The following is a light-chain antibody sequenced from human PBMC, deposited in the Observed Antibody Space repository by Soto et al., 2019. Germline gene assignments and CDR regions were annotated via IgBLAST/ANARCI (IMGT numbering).Light chain of an antibody. CDR3: CSYAGSSTLYV. V-gene: IGLV2-23*01. CDR1: TSDVGSYNL. CDR2: KGS. J-gene: IGLJ1*01. Sequence: QSALTQPASVSGSPGQSITISCTGTTSDVGSYNLVSWYQHHPGKAPKLMIYKGSERPSGVSNRFSGSKSGNTASLTISGLQAEDEADYYCCSYAGSSTLYVFGTGTKVTVL.